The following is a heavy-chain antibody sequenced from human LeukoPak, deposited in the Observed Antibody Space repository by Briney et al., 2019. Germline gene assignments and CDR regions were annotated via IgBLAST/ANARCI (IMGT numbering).Heavy chain of an antibody. CDR2: IYYSGST. V-gene: IGHV4-39*07. D-gene: IGHD3-22*01. Sequence: SQTLSLTCTVSGGSISSGGYYWSWIRQPPGKGLEWIGSIYYSGSTYYNPSLKSRVTISVDTSKNQFSLKLSPVTAADTAVYYCARGTYYYDSSGIDYWGQGTLVTVSS. CDR3: ARGTYYYDSSGIDY. CDR1: GGSISSGGYY. J-gene: IGHJ4*02.